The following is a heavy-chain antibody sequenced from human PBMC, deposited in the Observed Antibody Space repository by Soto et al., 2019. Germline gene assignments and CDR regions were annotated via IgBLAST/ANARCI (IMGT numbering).Heavy chain of an antibody. CDR1: GGSIRSGGYY. J-gene: IGHJ3*02. CDR2: IYTRGNT. Sequence: QVQLQESGPGLVKASQTLSLTCTVSGGSIRSGGYYWSWIRQHPGEGLEWIGHIYTRGNTYYNPSLKSRITISLDTSKNQFSLNLNSVTAADTAVYYCARGCVAAAGDAFAIWGQGTMVTVSS. V-gene: IGHV4-31*03. D-gene: IGHD6-13*01. CDR3: ARGCVAAAGDAFAI.